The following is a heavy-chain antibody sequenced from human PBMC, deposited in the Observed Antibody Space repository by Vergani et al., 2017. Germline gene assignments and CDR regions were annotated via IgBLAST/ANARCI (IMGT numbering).Heavy chain of an antibody. CDR1: GGPISSSSYY. Sequence: QVQLQESGPGLVKPSETLSLTCTVSGGPISSSSYYWGWIRQPPGKGLEWIGSIYYSGSTYYNPSLKSRVTISVDTSNNQFSLKLSSVTAADTAVYYCARDWMGATTPYYGMDVWGQGTTVTVSS. V-gene: IGHV4-39*07. CDR2: IYYSGST. CDR3: ARDWMGATTPYYGMDV. J-gene: IGHJ6*02. D-gene: IGHD1-26*01.